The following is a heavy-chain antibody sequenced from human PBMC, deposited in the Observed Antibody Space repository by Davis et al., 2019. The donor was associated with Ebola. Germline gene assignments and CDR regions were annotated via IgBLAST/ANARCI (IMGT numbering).Heavy chain of an antibody. Sequence: SVKVSCKASAGTFSSYAISWVRQAPGQGLEWMGGIIPFFGTANYAQKFQGRVTITADKSTSTAYMELSSLRSEDTAVYYCARDDWNQNWFDPWGQGTLVTVSS. CDR2: IIPFFGTA. CDR3: ARDDWNQNWFDP. D-gene: IGHD1-1*01. CDR1: AGTFSSYA. J-gene: IGHJ5*02. V-gene: IGHV1-69*06.